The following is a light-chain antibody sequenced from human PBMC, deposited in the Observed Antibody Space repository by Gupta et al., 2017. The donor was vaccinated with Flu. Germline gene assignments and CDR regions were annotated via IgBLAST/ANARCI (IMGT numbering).Light chain of an antibody. CDR2: DAS. CDR3: QQRNNWPQT. J-gene: IGKJ4*01. CDR1: QSVGFY. Sequence: VLSQSPATLSLSPGERATLSCRANQSVGFYLAWYQQQPGQPPKLLIYDASKRAPGISASFSGGGSGTDFTLTISSLGPEDFAVYYCQQRNNWPQTFGRGTRVEIK. V-gene: IGKV3-11*01.